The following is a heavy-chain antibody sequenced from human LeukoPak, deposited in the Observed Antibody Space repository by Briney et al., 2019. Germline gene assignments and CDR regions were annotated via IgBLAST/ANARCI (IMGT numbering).Heavy chain of an antibody. V-gene: IGHV3-74*01. CDR3: ARVASGSYFH. Sequence: QPGGSLRLSCAASGFTFSSYWMHWVRQAPGKGLEWVSRINSDGSSTSYADSVKGRFTISRDNAKNTLYLQMNSLRAEDTAVYYCARVASGSYFHWGQGTLVTVSS. D-gene: IGHD3-10*01. J-gene: IGHJ4*02. CDR1: GFTFSSYW. CDR2: INSDGSST.